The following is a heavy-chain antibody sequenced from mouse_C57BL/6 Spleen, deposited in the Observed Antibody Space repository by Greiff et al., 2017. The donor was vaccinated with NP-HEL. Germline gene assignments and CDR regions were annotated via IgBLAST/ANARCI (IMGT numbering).Heavy chain of an antibody. V-gene: IGHV1-50*01. CDR2: IDPSDSYT. CDR3: ALYYGNSFAY. CDR1: GYTFTSYW. Sequence: QVQLQQPGAELVKPGASVKLSCKASGYTFTSYWMQWVKQRPGQGLEWIGEIDPSDSYTNYNPKFKGKATLTVDTSSSTAYMQLSSLTSEDSAVYYCALYYGNSFAYWGQGTLVTVSA. D-gene: IGHD2-1*01. J-gene: IGHJ3*01.